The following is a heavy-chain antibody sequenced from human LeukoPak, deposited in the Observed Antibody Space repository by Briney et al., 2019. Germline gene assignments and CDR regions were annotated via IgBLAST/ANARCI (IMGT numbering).Heavy chain of an antibody. Sequence: PGGSLRLSCAASGFTFSSYGMHWVRQAPGKGLEWVAFIRYDGTNKYYADSVKGRFTISRDNSKNTLYLQMNSLRAEDTAVYYCAKDGLYSSGVDYWGQGTLVTVSS. CDR3: AKDGLYSSGVDY. J-gene: IGHJ4*02. CDR2: IRYDGTNK. D-gene: IGHD6-19*01. CDR1: GFTFSSYG. V-gene: IGHV3-30*02.